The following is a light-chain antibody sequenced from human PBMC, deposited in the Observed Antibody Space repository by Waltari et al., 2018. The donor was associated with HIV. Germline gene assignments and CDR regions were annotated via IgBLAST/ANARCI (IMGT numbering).Light chain of an antibody. CDR1: QSVNSNF. V-gene: IGKV3-20*01. CDR3: QHYGRSPPMYT. Sequence: EIMLTQSPGNLSLSPGERATLSCRASQSVNSNFLAWYQQRAGQAPSLLIYGASSRATVIPDRFSGSGSGTDFTLTISRLEPEDSALYYCQHYGRSPPMYTFGQGTKLEIK. J-gene: IGKJ2*01. CDR2: GAS.